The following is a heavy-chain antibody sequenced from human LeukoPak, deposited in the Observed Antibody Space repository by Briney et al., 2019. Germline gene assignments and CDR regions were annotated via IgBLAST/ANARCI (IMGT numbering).Heavy chain of an antibody. CDR2: ISPTGDII. V-gene: IGHV3-11*01. Sequence: GGPLRLSCAASGFTFGVYYMTWIRQAPGRGLEPLSFISPTGDIIKYVDSVKGRFTISWDNAKSSMYLEMNSLRAEDTAVYYCAREHWAAPDHWGQGTLVTVSP. CDR1: GFTFGVYY. CDR3: AREHWAAPDH. J-gene: IGHJ4*02. D-gene: IGHD3-16*01.